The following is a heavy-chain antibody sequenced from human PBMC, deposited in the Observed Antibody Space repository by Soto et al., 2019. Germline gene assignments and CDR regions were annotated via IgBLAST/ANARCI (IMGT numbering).Heavy chain of an antibody. D-gene: IGHD6-13*01. CDR3: ARDRYSSSSYYYYYYGMDV. J-gene: IGHJ6*02. CDR2: ISSSSSYI. V-gene: IGHV3-21*01. CDR1: GFTFSSYS. Sequence: GESLTLSCAASGFTFSSYSMNWVRQAPGKGLEWVSSISSSSSYIYYADSVKGRFTISRDNAKNSLYLQMNSLRAEDTAVYYCARDRYSSSSYYYYYYGMDVWGQGTTVTVSS.